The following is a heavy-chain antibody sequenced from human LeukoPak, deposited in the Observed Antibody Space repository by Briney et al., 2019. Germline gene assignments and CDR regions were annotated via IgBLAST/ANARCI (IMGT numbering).Heavy chain of an antibody. V-gene: IGHV3-49*04. Sequence: GGSLRLSCTPSGFAFDDFAMRWVRQPAGKGLEWVGFIRRRAYGGAAEYAASVKSRFIISRDDSKGIAYLQMNSLKTEDTAVYYCSRNGLVDFDYWGQGSRVIVSP. J-gene: IGHJ4*02. CDR1: GFAFDDFA. CDR2: IRRRAYGGAA. CDR3: SRNGLVDFDY.